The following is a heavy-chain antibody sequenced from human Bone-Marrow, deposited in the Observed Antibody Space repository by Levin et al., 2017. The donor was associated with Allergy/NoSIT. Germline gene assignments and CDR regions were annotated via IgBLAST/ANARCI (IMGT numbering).Heavy chain of an antibody. CDR2: IYPGDSDT. CDR3: AILKRRGASRRYFSTQRSGFDL. Sequence: TGGSLRLSCQGFEYSFTNYWVGWVRQMPGKGLEWMGIIYPGDSDTRYNPSLQDQVTISVDKSIRVSYLQWTSLKASHTALYYCAILKRRGASRRYFSTQRSGFDLWGQGTLVTVSS. CDR1: EYSFTNYW. D-gene: IGHD3-9*01. V-gene: IGHV5-51*01. J-gene: IGHJ4*02.